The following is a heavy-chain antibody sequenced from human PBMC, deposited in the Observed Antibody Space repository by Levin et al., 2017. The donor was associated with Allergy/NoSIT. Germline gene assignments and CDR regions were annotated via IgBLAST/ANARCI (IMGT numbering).Heavy chain of an antibody. V-gene: IGHV3-23*01. J-gene: IGHJ6*02. CDR3: AKDLRGIAAAGGGMDV. D-gene: IGHD6-13*01. CDR2: ISGSGGST. Sequence: GESLKISCAASGFTFSSYAMSWVRQAPGKGLEWVSAISGSGGSTYYADSVKGRFTISRDNSKNTLYLQMNSLRAEDTAVYYCAKDLRGIAAAGGGMDVWGQGTTVTVSS. CDR1: GFTFSSYA.